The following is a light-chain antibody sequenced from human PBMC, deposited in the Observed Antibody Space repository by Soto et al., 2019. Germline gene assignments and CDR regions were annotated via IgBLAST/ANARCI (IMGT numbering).Light chain of an antibody. CDR1: SSNIGTYT. CDR2: SNN. Sequence: QSALTQPPSASGTPGQRVTISCSGSSSNIGTYTVNWYQQAPGTAPKLLIYSNNQRPSGVPDRFSGSKSGTSASLAISGLQSEDEADYYCAAWDASLNGVIFGGGTKLTVL. CDR3: AAWDASLNGVI. V-gene: IGLV1-44*01. J-gene: IGLJ2*01.